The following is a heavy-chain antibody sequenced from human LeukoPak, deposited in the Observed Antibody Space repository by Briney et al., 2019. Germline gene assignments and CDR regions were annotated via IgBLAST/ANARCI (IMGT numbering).Heavy chain of an antibody. CDR3: ARSSNMDY. Sequence: SGGFLRLSCAASRFTFSSYWMSWVRQAPGKGLEWVANIKQDGSEKYYVDSVKGRFTISRDNAKNSLYLQMNSLRAEDTAVYYCARSSNMDYWGQGTLVTVPS. CDR2: IKQDGSEK. CDR1: RFTFSSYW. J-gene: IGHJ4*02. D-gene: IGHD2-15*01. V-gene: IGHV3-7*04.